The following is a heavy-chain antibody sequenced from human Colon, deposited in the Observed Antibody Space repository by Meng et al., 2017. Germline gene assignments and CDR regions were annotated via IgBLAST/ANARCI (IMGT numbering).Heavy chain of an antibody. J-gene: IGHJ4*02. V-gene: IGHV4-61*03. Sequence: QGQLQGSGPRLGRPSETLSLPCTLSGGSVSSPSYYWSWIRQTPGKGLEWIGYVYYTGSANYNPSLKSRVTISVDTSKNHFSLNLTSVTAADTAVYYCARGASDYDFDYWGQGTLVTVSS. CDR2: VYYTGSA. D-gene: IGHD3-22*01. CDR1: GGSVSSPSYY. CDR3: ARGASDYDFDY.